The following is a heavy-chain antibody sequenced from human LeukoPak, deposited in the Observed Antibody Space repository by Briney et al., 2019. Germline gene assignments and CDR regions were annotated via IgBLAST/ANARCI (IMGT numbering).Heavy chain of an antibody. CDR2: IYFSGST. Sequence: SSETLSLTCSVSGGSISSSLYCWGWIRQSPGRGLEWIGSIYFSGSTFYKPSLNSRLTMSVDTSKNQFSLKLSSVTAADTAVYYCARGRDGYSRAFDYWGQGTLVTVSS. J-gene: IGHJ4*02. D-gene: IGHD5-24*01. CDR1: GGSISSSLYC. V-gene: IGHV4-39*07. CDR3: ARGRDGYSRAFDY.